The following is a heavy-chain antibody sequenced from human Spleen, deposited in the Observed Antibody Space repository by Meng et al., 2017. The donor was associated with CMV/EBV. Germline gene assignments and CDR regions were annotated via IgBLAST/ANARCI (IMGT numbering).Heavy chain of an antibody. V-gene: IGHV2-5*01. D-gene: IGHD3-22*01. Sequence: GLSLITTGVGVGWFRQTQRKALEWLALIYWNDDKRYSPSLKSRLTITKDTSKNQVVLTMANMDPVDTATYYCAHRDYYNSGGYYSWGQGTLVTVSS. CDR2: IYWNDDK. CDR1: GLSLITTGVG. CDR3: AHRDYYNSGGYYS. J-gene: IGHJ4*02.